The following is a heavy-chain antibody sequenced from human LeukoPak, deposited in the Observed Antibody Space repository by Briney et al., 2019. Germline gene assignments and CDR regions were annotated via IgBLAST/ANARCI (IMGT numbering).Heavy chain of an antibody. D-gene: IGHD2-15*01. V-gene: IGHV3-66*01. CDR2: IYSGGST. CDR3: ASTQRGDYFDY. J-gene: IGHJ4*02. Sequence: GGSLRLSCAASGFTVSSNYMSWVRQAPGKELEWVSVIYSGGSTYYADSVKGRFTISRDNSKNTLYLQMNSLRAEDTAVYYCASTQRGDYFDYWGQGTLVTVSS. CDR1: GFTVSSNY.